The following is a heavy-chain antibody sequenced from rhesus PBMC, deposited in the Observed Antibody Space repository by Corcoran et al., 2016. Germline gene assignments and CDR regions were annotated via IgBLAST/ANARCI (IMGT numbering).Heavy chain of an antibody. D-gene: IGHD3-3*01. J-gene: IGHJ6*01. CDR2: MSGRGGRT. Sequence: QLQLQESGPGLVKPSETLSLTCAVAGGSVTSNTWRNSIRQPPGKGLEWIGRMSGRGGRTNYHPSLTSRVTISRDTSKNQFSLKVTSVTAAHSAVRERGVNIWTPYYRTHYYTLDSWGQGVVVTVSS. V-gene: IGHV4-57*02. CDR3: GVNIWTPYYRTHYYTLDS. CDR1: GGSVTSNTW.